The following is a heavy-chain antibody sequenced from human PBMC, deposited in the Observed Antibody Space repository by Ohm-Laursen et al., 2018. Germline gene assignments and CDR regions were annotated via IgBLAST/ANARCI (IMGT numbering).Heavy chain of an antibody. CDR1: GFTFRTYK. Sequence: SLRLSCAASGFTFRTYKMHWFRQAPGKGLEWLSFISSSGTAIVYTDSVKGRFTISRDNAKDSLYLQMNSLRAEDTAVYYCASYDPWSGFSFHSWGQGTLVTVSS. CDR2: ISSSGTAI. J-gene: IGHJ4*02. CDR3: ASYDPWSGFSFHS. V-gene: IGHV3-48*03. D-gene: IGHD3-3*01.